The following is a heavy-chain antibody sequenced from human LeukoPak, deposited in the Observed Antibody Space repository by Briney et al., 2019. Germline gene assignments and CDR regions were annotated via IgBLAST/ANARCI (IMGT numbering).Heavy chain of an antibody. Sequence: GGSLRLSCAASGFTFSDSYMHWVRQAPGKGLEWVAFISGSSAYISYADSVKGRFTISRDNAKNSLYLQMNNLRAEDTAVYYCAKKMDDAFDIWGQGTMVTVSS. D-gene: IGHD5-24*01. CDR1: GFTFSDSY. CDR3: AKKMDDAFDI. J-gene: IGHJ3*02. CDR2: ISGSSAYI. V-gene: IGHV3-21*01.